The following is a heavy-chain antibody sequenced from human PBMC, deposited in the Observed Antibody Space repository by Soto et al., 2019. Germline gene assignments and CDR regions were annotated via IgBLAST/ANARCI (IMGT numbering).Heavy chain of an antibody. V-gene: IGHV3-23*01. CDR3: ARLYSRAYDI. CDR1: GFTFSSYA. J-gene: IGHJ3*02. Sequence: VQLLESGGGLVQPGGSLRLSCAASGFTFSSYAMTWVRQTPGQGLRWVSTVTAGGDNTYHADSVKGRFTISRDTSKNTLYLQMNSLRDEDTAIYHCARLYSRAYDIWGQGTMVTVSS. CDR2: VTAGGDNT. D-gene: IGHD2-15*01.